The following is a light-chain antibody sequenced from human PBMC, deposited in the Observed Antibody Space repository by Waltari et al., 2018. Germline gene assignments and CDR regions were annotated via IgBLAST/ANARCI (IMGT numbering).Light chain of an antibody. CDR2: KIS. V-gene: IGKV2-24*01. CDR3: MQATQLPWT. J-gene: IGKJ1*01. Sequence: DIVMTQTPLSSPVTLGQPASISCRASQSLVPSDGTTYLSWLHHRPGQPPRLLLYKISNRFAEVPDRFSGSGAGTDFTLKSSRVEAEDVGTYYCMQATQLPWTFGQGTKVEIK. CDR1: QSLVPSDGTTY.